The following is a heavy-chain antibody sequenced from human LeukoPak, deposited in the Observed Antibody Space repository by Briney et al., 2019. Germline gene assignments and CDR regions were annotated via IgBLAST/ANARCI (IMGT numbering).Heavy chain of an antibody. Sequence: GSLRLSCAASGFTFSSYAMSWVRQAPGKGLEWVSAISGSGGSTYYADSVKGRFTISRDNSKNTLYLQMNSLRAEDTAVYYCATSIAARLGSVCWGQGTLVTVSS. V-gene: IGHV3-23*01. D-gene: IGHD6-6*01. J-gene: IGHJ4*02. CDR3: ATSIAARLGSVC. CDR1: GFTFSSYA. CDR2: ISGSGGST.